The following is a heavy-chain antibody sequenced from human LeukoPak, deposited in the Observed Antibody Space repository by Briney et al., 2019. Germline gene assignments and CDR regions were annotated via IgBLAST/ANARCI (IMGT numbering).Heavy chain of an antibody. D-gene: IGHD3-10*01. V-gene: IGHV4-4*07. CDR2: IYTSGTT. CDR1: GGSTINYF. CDR3: ARAEGSGSGAYTLDY. J-gene: IGHJ4*02. Sequence: SETLSLTCTVSGGSTINYFRSWIRQPAGKGLEWIGHIYTSGTTHYNPSLTNRVTISLDTSKSQFSLQLNSVTAADTAVYYCARAEGSGSGAYTLDYWGQGILVTVSS.